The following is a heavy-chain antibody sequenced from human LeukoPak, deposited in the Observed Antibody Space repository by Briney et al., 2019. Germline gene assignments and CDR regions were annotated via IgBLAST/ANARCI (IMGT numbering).Heavy chain of an antibody. CDR1: GYTFISYG. J-gene: IGHJ4*02. D-gene: IGHD6-19*01. CDR3: VRDRAVAYHLFDY. CDR2: ISAYNGNT. V-gene: IGHV1-18*01. Sequence: ASVKVSCTASGYTFISYGISWVRQAPGQGLEWMGWISAYNGNTNFAQKLQGRVTTTTDTSTNTAYMELRSLRSDDTAVYYCVRDRAVAYHLFDYWGQGTLVTVSS.